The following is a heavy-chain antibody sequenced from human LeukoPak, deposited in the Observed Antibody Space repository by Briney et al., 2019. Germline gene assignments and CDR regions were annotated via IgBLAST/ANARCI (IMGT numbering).Heavy chain of an antibody. CDR1: GGSISSSSYY. CDR3: ARLEETYYDILTGYYSY. CDR2: INHSGST. V-gene: IGHV4-39*07. Sequence: PSETLSLTCTVSGGSISSSSYYWGWIRQPPGKGLEWIGEINHSGSTNYNPSLKSRVTISVDTSKNQFSLKLSSVTAADTAVYYCARLEETYYDILTGYYSYWGQGTLVTVSS. D-gene: IGHD3-9*01. J-gene: IGHJ4*02.